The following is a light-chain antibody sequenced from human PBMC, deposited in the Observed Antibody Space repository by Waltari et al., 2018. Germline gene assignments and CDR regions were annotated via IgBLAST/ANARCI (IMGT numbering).Light chain of an antibody. V-gene: IGLV2-14*03. Sequence: QSALTQPASVSGSPGQSITISCPGTSSYIASYNYVSWYQQYPGEAPKLIIYDVTSRPSGVSSRFSGSKSGHTAFLTISGLQAEDEADFFCSSYTTSWTYVFGTGTTVNVL. CDR2: DVT. J-gene: IGLJ1*01. CDR3: SSYTTSWTYV. CDR1: SSYIASYNY.